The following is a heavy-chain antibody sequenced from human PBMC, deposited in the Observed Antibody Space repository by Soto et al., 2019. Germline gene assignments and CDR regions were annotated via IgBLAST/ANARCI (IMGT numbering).Heavy chain of an antibody. D-gene: IGHD3-3*01. V-gene: IGHV3-7*01. CDR3: AIQFFGVVTRASPP. CDR2: IKQDGSEK. J-gene: IGHJ5*02. CDR1: GFTFSSYW. Sequence: GGSLRLSCAASGFTFSSYWMSWVRQAPGKGLEWVANIKQDGSEKYYVDSVKGRFTISRDNAKNSLYLQMNSLRAEDTAVYYCAIQFFGVVTRASPPWGPGTRVTVSS.